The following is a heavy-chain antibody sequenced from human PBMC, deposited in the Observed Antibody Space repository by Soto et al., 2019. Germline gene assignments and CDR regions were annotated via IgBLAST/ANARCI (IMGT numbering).Heavy chain of an antibody. Sequence: SETLSLTCTVSGGSIISSAYYWGLIRQPPGKGLEWIGSIYYSGSTYYNPSLKSRVTISVDTSKNQFSLKLSSVTAADTAVYYCARHRGIAAAGNYFDYWGQGTLVTVSS. J-gene: IGHJ4*02. D-gene: IGHD6-13*01. CDR1: GGSIISSAYY. V-gene: IGHV4-39*01. CDR2: IYYSGST. CDR3: ARHRGIAAAGNYFDY.